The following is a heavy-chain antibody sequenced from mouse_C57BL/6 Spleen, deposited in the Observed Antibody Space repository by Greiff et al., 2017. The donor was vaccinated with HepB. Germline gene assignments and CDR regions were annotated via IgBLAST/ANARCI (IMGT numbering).Heavy chain of an antibody. Sequence: EVQLQQSVAELARPGASVKLSCTASGFNIKNTYMHWVKQRPEQGLEWIGRIDPANGNTKYAPKFQGKATITADTSSNTAYLQLSSLTSEDTAIYYCARLSSVVATGGDYWGQGTTLTVSS. CDR3: ARLSSVVATGGDY. D-gene: IGHD1-1*01. CDR1: GFNIKNTY. J-gene: IGHJ2*01. CDR2: IDPANGNT. V-gene: IGHV14-3*01.